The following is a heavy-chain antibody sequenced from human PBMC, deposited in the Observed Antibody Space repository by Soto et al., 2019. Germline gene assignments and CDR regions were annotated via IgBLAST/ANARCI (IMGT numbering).Heavy chain of an antibody. V-gene: IGHV3-30*18. CDR2: ILYDGSKK. CDR3: AKDRGALRWSEEHYYLDY. CDR1: GFTFSSYG. Sequence: GGSLRLSCAASGFTFSSYGMHWVRQAPGKGLEWVAVILYDGSKKSYADSVKGRFTISRDNSKNTLYLQMDSLRTEDTAVYYCAKDRGALRWSEEHYYLDYWGQGTLVTVSS. D-gene: IGHD4-17*01. J-gene: IGHJ4*02.